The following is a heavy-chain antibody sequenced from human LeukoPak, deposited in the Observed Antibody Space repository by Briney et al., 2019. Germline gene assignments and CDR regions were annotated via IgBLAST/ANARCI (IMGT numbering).Heavy chain of an antibody. CDR3: AKDLGRVSGGDCCRYFDY. D-gene: IGHD2-21*02. CDR2: ISYDGSNK. CDR1: GFTFSSYG. V-gene: IGHV3-30*18. Sequence: GGSLRLSCAASGFTFSSYGMHWVRQAPGKGLEWVAVISYDGSNKYYADSVKGRFTISRDNSKNTLYLQMSSLRAEDTAVYYCAKDLGRVSGGDCCRYFDYWGQGTLVTVSS. J-gene: IGHJ4*02.